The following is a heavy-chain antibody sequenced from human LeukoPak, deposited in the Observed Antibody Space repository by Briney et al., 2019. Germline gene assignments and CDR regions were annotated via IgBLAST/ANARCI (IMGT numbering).Heavy chain of an antibody. J-gene: IGHJ4*02. D-gene: IGHD2-2*01. Sequence: GGSLRLSCAASGFTVSSNYMSWVRQAPGKGLEWVSAISGSGGSTYYADSVKGRFTISRDNSKNTLYLQMNSLRAEDTAVYYCAKTGSYCSSTSCYYEYYFDYWGQGTLVTVSS. CDR1: GFTVSSNY. CDR3: AKTGSYCSSTSCYYEYYFDY. CDR2: ISGSGGST. V-gene: IGHV3-23*01.